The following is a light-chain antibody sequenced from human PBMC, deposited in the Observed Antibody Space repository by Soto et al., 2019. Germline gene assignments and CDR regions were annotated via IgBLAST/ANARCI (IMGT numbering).Light chain of an antibody. CDR1: QSVNSN. CDR2: DAS. V-gene: IGKV3-15*01. Sequence: EIVMTQSPATLSVSPGERATLSCRASQSVNSNLAWYRQKPGQAPRLLISDASTRATGVPARFSGSGSGTEFTLTISRLQSEDSGIYYCQQYNFWPPLTFGGGTNVDIK. J-gene: IGKJ4*01. CDR3: QQYNFWPPLT.